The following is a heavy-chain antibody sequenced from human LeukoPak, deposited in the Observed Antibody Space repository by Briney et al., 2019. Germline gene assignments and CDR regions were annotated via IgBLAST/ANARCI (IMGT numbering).Heavy chain of an antibody. Sequence: PGGSLRLSCAASGFTFSSYGMHWVRQAPGKGLEWVSVISSGGTGTYTYYADSVKGRFTITRDDSKNTLYLQMNSLRVEDTAVYYCARDLGGNSESLPFDYWGQGTLVTVSS. CDR2: ISSGGTGTYT. D-gene: IGHD1-26*01. J-gene: IGHJ4*02. CDR1: GFTFSSYG. V-gene: IGHV3-NL1*01. CDR3: ARDLGGNSESLPFDY.